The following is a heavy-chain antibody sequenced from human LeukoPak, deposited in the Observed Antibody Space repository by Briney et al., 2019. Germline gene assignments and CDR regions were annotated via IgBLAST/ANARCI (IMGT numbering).Heavy chain of an antibody. CDR2: INHSEST. CDR1: GGSFSGYY. V-gene: IGHV4-34*01. D-gene: IGHD2-2*01. Sequence: PSETLSLTCAVYGGSFSGYYWSWIRQPPGKGLEWIGEINHSESTNYNPSLKSRVTISVDTSKNQFSLKLSSVTAADTAVYYCARHYIVVVPAAMGGWFDPWGQGTLVTVSS. J-gene: IGHJ5*02. CDR3: ARHYIVVVPAAMGGWFDP.